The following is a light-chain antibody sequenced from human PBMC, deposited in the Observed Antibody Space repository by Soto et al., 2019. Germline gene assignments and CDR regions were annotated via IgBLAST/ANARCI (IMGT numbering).Light chain of an antibody. V-gene: IGKV3-20*01. CDR1: QSVRSGY. CDR2: GAS. Sequence: VLHQSPGTLSLSPGESATLSCRAIQSVRSGYLAWYQQKPGQAPRLLIYGASSRASGIRDSFSGSGSGTDFTLTISRMEPEDFAVYYCQQYATSPYTFGQGTKVDIK. CDR3: QQYATSPYT. J-gene: IGKJ2*01.